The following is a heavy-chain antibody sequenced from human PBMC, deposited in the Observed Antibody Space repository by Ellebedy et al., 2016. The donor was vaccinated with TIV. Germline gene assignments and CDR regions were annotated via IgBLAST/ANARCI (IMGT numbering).Heavy chain of an antibody. CDR1: GYTFTNYA. V-gene: IGHV1-3*01. Sequence: AASVKVSCKASGYTFTNYAMHWVRQAPGQRLEWMGWMNAGNGNTKYSQKFQGRVTITWDTAASTAYMELSSLRSEDAAVYYCARHLRMGQENWFDPWGQGTLVTVSS. CDR2: MNAGNGNT. CDR3: ARHLRMGQENWFDP. D-gene: IGHD3-16*01. J-gene: IGHJ5*02.